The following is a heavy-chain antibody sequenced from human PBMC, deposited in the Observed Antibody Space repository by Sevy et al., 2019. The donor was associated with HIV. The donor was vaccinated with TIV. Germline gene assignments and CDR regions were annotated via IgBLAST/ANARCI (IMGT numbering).Heavy chain of an antibody. CDR1: GFNFSSYG. Sequence: GGSLRLSCAASGFNFSSYGMHWVRQAPGKGLEWVAVISYDGSSKYYADSVKGRFTISRDNSKNMVYLQIKRLRAEDTAVYYCAKESGSYYDFWSGHDAFAIWGQGTMVTVSS. J-gene: IGHJ3*02. V-gene: IGHV3-30*18. D-gene: IGHD3-3*01. CDR3: AKESGSYYDFWSGHDAFAI. CDR2: ISYDGSSK.